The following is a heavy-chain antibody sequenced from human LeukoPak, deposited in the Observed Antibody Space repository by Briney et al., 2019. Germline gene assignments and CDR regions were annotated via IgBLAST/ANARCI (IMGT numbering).Heavy chain of an antibody. J-gene: IGHJ3*02. CDR1: GFTFSSYA. CDR3: ARDSYYDSSGYFIDAFDI. CDR2: ISYDGSNK. V-gene: IGHV3-30*15. Sequence: GGSLRLSCAASGFTFSSYAMHWVRQAPGKGLEWVAVISYDGSNKYYADSVKGRFTISRDNSKNTLYLQMSSLRAEDTAVYYCARDSYYDSSGYFIDAFDIWGQGTMVTVSS. D-gene: IGHD3-22*01.